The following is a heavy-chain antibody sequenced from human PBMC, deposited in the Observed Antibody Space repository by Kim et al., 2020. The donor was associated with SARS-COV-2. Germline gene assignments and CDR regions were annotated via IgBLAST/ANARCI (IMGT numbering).Heavy chain of an antibody. V-gene: IGHV3-30*18. D-gene: IGHD6-19*01. J-gene: IGHJ4*02. CDR1: GFTFSSYG. Sequence: GGSLRLSFAASGFTFSSYGMHWVRQAPGKGLEWVAGILYDGSNQYYADFVKGRSTISRDNSKNTLYLQMNSLRAEDTALYHCAKRGSAWDFDYWGQGTLVTVSS. CDR2: ILYDGSNQ. CDR3: AKRGSAWDFDY.